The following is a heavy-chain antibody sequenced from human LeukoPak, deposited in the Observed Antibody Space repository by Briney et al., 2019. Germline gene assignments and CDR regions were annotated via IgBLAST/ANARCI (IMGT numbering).Heavy chain of an antibody. Sequence: ASVKVSCKASGYTFNRYDISWVRQAPGQGLEWMGWISGYNGNANYAQKFQGRVTMTRNTSISTAYMELSSLRSEDTAVYYCARVSLSRDFDYWGQGTLVTVSS. CDR2: ISGYNGNA. CDR3: ARVSLSRDFDY. CDR1: GYTFNRYD. J-gene: IGHJ4*02. V-gene: IGHV1-18*01.